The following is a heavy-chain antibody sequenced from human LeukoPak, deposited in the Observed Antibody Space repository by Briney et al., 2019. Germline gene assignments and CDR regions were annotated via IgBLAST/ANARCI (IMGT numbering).Heavy chain of an antibody. CDR1: GGSFSGYY. CDR3: AREGGDGFDY. Sequence: SETLSLTCVVYGGSFSGYYWSWIRQPPGKGLEWIGEINHSGSTNYNPSLKSRVTISVDTSKKQFSLKLSSVTAADTAVYYCAREGGDGFDYWGQGTLVTVSS. D-gene: IGHD2-21*02. V-gene: IGHV4-34*01. CDR2: INHSGST. J-gene: IGHJ4*02.